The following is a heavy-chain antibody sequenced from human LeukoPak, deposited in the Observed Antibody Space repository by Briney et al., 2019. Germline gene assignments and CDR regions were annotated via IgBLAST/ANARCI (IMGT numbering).Heavy chain of an antibody. D-gene: IGHD6-13*01. CDR1: GGSFSGYY. J-gene: IGHJ6*03. Sequence: SETLSLTCAVYGGSFSGYYWSWIRQPPGKGLEWIGEINYSGSTNHNPSLKSRVSISVDTSRKQFSLKLSSVTAADTAVYYCARGAGYSSSWYHHYYYYMDVWGKGTTVTVSS. CDR3: ARGAGYSSSWYHHYYYYMDV. V-gene: IGHV4-34*01. CDR2: INYSGST.